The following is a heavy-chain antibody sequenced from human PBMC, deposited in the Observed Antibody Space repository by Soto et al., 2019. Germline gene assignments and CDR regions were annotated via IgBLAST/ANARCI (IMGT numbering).Heavy chain of an antibody. V-gene: IGHV3-7*01. Sequence: PGGSVRLSCAVSGVTFSSYWMSWVGRAPGEGLEWLANIKQDGTETYYVDSVKGRFTISRDNAENSLYLQLNSLRDEDPAVYYCVTAVAGRGGFDYWGQGTLVTVSS. D-gene: IGHD6-19*01. J-gene: IGHJ4*02. CDR1: GVTFSSYW. CDR2: IKQDGTET. CDR3: VTAVAGRGGFDY.